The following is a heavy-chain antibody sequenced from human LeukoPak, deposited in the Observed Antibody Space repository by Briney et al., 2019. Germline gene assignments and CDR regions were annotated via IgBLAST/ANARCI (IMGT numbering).Heavy chain of an antibody. J-gene: IGHJ4*02. V-gene: IGHV4-59*01. CDR2: MYYSGST. D-gene: IGHD3-3*01. CDR3: ARGRYYYTSATGQSYYFDF. Sequence: SETLSLTCTISGGSISTYYWSWIRQPPGKGLEWIGYMYYSGSTNYNPSLKSRVTISVDTSKNQFSLKLTSVTAADTAVYYCARGRYYYTSATGQSYYFDFWGQGTLVTVSS. CDR1: GGSISTYY.